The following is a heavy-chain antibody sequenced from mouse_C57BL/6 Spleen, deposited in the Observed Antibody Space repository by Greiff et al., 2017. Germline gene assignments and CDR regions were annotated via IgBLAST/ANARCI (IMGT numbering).Heavy chain of an antibody. D-gene: IGHD2-3*01. Sequence: EVQLQQSGAELVRPGASVKLSCTASGFNIKDDYMHWVKQRPEQGLEWIGWIDPENGDTEYASKFQGKATITADTSSNTAYLQLSSLTSEDTAVYYCTTSCDGYRAMDYWGQGTSVTVSS. CDR3: TTSCDGYRAMDY. CDR1: GFNIKDDY. V-gene: IGHV14-4*01. CDR2: IDPENGDT. J-gene: IGHJ4*01.